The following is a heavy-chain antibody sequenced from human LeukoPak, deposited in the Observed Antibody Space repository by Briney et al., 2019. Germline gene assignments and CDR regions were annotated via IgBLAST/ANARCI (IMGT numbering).Heavy chain of an antibody. V-gene: IGHV1-2*02. Sequence: ASVKVSCKASGYTFTSYGISWVRQAPGQGLEWMGWINPNSGGTNYAQKFQGRVTMTRDTSISTAYMELSRLRSDDTAVYYCARDLALWFGELSPFDPWGQGTLVTVSS. CDR2: INPNSGGT. CDR1: GYTFTSYG. CDR3: ARDLALWFGELSPFDP. J-gene: IGHJ5*02. D-gene: IGHD3-10*01.